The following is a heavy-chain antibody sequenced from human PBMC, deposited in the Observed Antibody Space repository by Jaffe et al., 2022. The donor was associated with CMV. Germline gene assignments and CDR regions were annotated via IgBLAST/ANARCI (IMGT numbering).Heavy chain of an antibody. Sequence: EVQLLESGGGLVQPGGSLRLSCAASGFTFSSYAMSWVRQAPGKGLEWVSAISGSGGSTYYADSVKGRFTISRDNSKNTLYLQMNSLRAEDTAVYYCAKKGYHPSEGYCSGGSCVFDYWGQGTLVTVSS. CDR3: AKKGYHPSEGYCSGGSCVFDY. J-gene: IGHJ4*02. V-gene: IGHV3-23*01. CDR2: ISGSGGST. CDR1: GFTFSSYA. D-gene: IGHD2-15*01.